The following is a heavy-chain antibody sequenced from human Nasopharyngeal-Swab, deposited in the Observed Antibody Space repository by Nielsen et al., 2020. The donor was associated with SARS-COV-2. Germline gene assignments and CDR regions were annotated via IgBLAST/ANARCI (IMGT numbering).Heavy chain of an antibody. V-gene: IGHV1-8*01. CDR2: MSPNSGNS. J-gene: IGHJ4*02. Sequence: ASVKVSCKASGYTFTSYDINWVRQATGQGLEWMGWMSPNSGNSGYTQKFQGRVTMTRNTSISTAYMELSRLRSDDTVVYYCARGGGIRPIDYWGQGTLVTVSS. CDR1: GYTFTSYD. CDR3: ARGGGIRPIDY. D-gene: IGHD3-16*01.